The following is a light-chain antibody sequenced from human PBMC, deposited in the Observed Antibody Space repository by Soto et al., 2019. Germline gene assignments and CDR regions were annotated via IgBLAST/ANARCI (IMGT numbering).Light chain of an antibody. Sequence: IQMTQSPSSLPASVGDRVTITCRASQSISNYLNWYRQKPGKAPELLIFAASNLQSGVPSRFSGSGSGTDFTLTISSLQPEDFGTYYCQQTYNTPVTFGPGTKVDIK. J-gene: IGKJ3*01. V-gene: IGKV1-39*01. CDR2: AAS. CDR3: QQTYNTPVT. CDR1: QSISNY.